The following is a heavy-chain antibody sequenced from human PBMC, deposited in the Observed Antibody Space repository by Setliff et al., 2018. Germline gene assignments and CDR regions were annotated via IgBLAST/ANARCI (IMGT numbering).Heavy chain of an antibody. CDR2: RHDNGER. CDR3: AGRPQNTPMGPCDC. CDR1: PGSISRHY. V-gene: IGHV4-59*11. J-gene: IGHJ4*02. D-gene: IGHD5-18*01. Sequence: PSETLSLTCTVSPGSISRHYWSWFRRAPGKGLEWIGYRHDNGERDYNPSLGSRVTISVDTSKNQFSLMLTSVTAADTAIYYCAGRPQNTPMGPCDCWGQGTLVTVSS.